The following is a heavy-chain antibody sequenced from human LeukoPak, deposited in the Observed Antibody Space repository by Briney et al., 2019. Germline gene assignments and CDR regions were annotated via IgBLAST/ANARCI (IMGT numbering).Heavy chain of an antibody. CDR1: GFPFHNYW. CDR3: ARGLYGSGRRSLMAH. V-gene: IGHV3-7*01. D-gene: IGHD3-10*01. CDR2: INQDENEK. J-gene: IGHJ4*02. Sequence: GGSLRLSCAASGFPFHNYWTTWVRQAPGKGLEWVANINQDENEKYYLDSVKGRFTISRDNAETSLFLQMTSLRVEDTAIYYCARGLYGSGRRSLMAHWGPGTLVAVSS.